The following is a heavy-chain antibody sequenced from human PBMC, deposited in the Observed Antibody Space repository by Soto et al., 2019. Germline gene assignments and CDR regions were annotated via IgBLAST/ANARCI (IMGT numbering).Heavy chain of an antibody. D-gene: IGHD6-13*01. CDR1: GFSISNNNW. CDR2: IYHTGIT. CDR3: ERFSSSGLYYYFGMDV. V-gene: IGHV4-4*02. J-gene: IGHJ6*02. Sequence: LRETLSLTCAVSGFSISNNNWWTWVRQPPGKGLEWVGDIYHTGITNYSPSLKSRVTISVDKSKNQFSLKMTSVTAAETAVYYCERFSSSGLYYYFGMDVWGQGTTVTVSS.